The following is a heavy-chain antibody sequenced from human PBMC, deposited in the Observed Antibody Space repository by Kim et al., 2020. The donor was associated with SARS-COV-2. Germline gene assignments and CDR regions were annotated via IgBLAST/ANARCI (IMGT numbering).Heavy chain of an antibody. CDR3: ARHNGDFWTPYYYYYYMDV. Sequence: SETLSLTCTVSGGSISSSSYYWGWIRQPPGKGLEWIGSIYYSGSTYYNPSLKSRVTISVDTSKNQFSLKLSSVTAADTAVYYCARHNGDFWTPYYYYYYMDVWGKGTTVTVSS. CDR1: GGSISSSSYY. CDR2: IYYSGST. D-gene: IGHD3-3*01. V-gene: IGHV4-39*01. J-gene: IGHJ6*03.